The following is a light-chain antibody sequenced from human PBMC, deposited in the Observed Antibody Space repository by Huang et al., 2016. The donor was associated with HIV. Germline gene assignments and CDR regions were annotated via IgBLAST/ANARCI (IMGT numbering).Light chain of an antibody. CDR1: QSISRY. V-gene: IGKV1-39*01. J-gene: IGKJ3*01. Sequence: DIQMTQSPSSLSASVGDRVTITCRASQSISRYLNWYQQKPGKAPKLLIYAASSLQSGVPSRFSCSGSGTDFTLTISSLQPEDFATYYCQQSYSTPLFTFGPGTKVEIK. CDR3: QQSYSTPLFT. CDR2: AAS.